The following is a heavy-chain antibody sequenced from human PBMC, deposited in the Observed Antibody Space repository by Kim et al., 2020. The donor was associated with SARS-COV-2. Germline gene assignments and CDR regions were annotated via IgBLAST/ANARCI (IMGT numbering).Heavy chain of an antibody. V-gene: IGHV3-9*01. CDR1: GFTFDDYA. CDR3: AKANDYVWGSYRYYFDY. J-gene: IGHJ4*02. Sequence: GGSLRLSCAASGFTFDDYAMHWVRQAPGKGLEWVSGISWNSGSIGYADSVKGRFTISRDNAKNSLYLQMNSLRAEDTALYYCAKANDYVWGSYRYYFDYWGQGTLVTVSS. D-gene: IGHD3-16*02. CDR2: ISWNSGSI.